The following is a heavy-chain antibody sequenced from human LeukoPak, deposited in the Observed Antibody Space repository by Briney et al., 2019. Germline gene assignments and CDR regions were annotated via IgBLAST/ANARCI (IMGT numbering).Heavy chain of an antibody. V-gene: IGHV4-59*11. CDR1: GGPISTHY. D-gene: IGHD3-10*01. Sequence: SETLSLTCIVSGGPISTHYWSWSRQPPGKGLEWIGYNDYSGSTNYNPSLKSRVTISVDTSKNQFSLKLNSVTAADTAVYYCARGATFRGTYYMDVWGEGTTVTVSS. J-gene: IGHJ6*03. CDR2: NDYSGST. CDR3: ARGATFRGTYYMDV.